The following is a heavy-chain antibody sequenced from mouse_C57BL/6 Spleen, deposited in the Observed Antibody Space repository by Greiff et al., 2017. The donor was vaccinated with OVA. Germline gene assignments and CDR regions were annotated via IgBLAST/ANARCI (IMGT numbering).Heavy chain of an antibody. Sequence: QVQLKESGPGLVAPSQSLSITCTVSGFSLTSYGVHWVRQPPGKGLEWLVVIWSDGSTTYNSALNSRLSISKDNSKSQVFLKMNSLQTDDTAMYYCARHPLYDGYAMDYWGQGTSVTVSS. D-gene: IGHD2-3*01. CDR1: GFSLTSYG. V-gene: IGHV2-6-1*01. CDR3: ARHPLYDGYAMDY. CDR2: IWSDGST. J-gene: IGHJ4*01.